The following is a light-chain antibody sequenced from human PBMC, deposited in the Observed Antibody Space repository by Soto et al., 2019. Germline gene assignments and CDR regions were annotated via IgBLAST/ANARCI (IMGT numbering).Light chain of an antibody. J-gene: IGLJ2*01. Sequence: QSVLTQSASTSGTPGQRVTISCSGSSSNIGGNLVNWYQQIPGTAPKLLIYNNNQRPSGVPDRFSGSKSGTSASLAISGLQSEDEADYYCAVWDDSLNGVLFGGGTKLT. CDR2: NNN. V-gene: IGLV1-44*01. CDR3: AVWDDSLNGVL. CDR1: SSNIGGNL.